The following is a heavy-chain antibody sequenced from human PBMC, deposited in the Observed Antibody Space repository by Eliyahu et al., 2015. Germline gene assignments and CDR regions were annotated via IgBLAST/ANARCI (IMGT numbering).Heavy chain of an antibody. V-gene: IGHV4-34*01. CDR3: ARXIAVAGSRWFDP. Sequence: QVQLQQWGAGLLKPSETLSLXCAXYGXSFSGYYWSWIRQPPGKGLEWIGEINXSGSTNYNPSLKSRVTISVDTSKNQFSLKLSSVTAADTAVYYCARXIAVAGSRWFDPWGQGTLVTVSS. CDR1: GXSFSGYY. CDR2: INXSGST. D-gene: IGHD6-19*01. J-gene: IGHJ5*02.